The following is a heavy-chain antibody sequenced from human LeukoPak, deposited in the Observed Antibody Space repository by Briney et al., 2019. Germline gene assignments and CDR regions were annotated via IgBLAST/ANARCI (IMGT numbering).Heavy chain of an antibody. Sequence: GESLKISCGGSGYSFTNYWIAWVRQMPGKGLEWMGIIYPGDPDTRYSPSFQGQVTISADKSTSTAYLQWSSLKASDTAMYYCARHPSSRGTVAGIDYWGQGTLVTVSS. D-gene: IGHD6-19*01. CDR2: IYPGDPDT. V-gene: IGHV5-51*01. J-gene: IGHJ4*02. CDR3: ARHPSSRGTVAGIDY. CDR1: GYSFTNYW.